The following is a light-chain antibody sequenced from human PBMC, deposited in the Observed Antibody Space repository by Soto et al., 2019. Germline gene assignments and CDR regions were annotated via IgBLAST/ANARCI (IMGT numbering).Light chain of an antibody. CDR1: SSNIGTGYD. CDR2: GTS. Sequence: QSVLTQPPSVSGAPGQKVTISCTGSSSNIGTGYDVHWYQQLPGTAPKLLIYGTSDRPSGVPDRFSGSKSGTSASLAITGLQAKDEADYYCQSYDSSLTGYVFGTGTKVTVL. V-gene: IGLV1-40*01. J-gene: IGLJ1*01. CDR3: QSYDSSLTGYV.